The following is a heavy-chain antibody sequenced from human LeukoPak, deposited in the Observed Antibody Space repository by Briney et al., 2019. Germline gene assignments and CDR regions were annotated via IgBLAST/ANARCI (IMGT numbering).Heavy chain of an antibody. D-gene: IGHD2-21*01. CDR3: ARGLGAYSTYYFDY. Sequence: ASVKVCCKASGYTFTSYDINWVRQATGQGLEWMGWMNPNSGNTGYAQKFQGRVTITRNTPISTAYMELSSLRSKDTAVYYCARGLGAYSTYYFDYWGQGTLVTVSS. V-gene: IGHV1-8*01. CDR1: GYTFTSYD. CDR2: MNPNSGNT. J-gene: IGHJ4*02.